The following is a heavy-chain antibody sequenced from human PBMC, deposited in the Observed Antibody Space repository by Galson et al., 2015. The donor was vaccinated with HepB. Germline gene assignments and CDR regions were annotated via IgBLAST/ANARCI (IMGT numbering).Heavy chain of an antibody. D-gene: IGHD6-13*01. CDR3: ANGVAAGTGGYYGMDV. J-gene: IGHJ6*02. V-gene: IGHV3-23*01. CDR2: ISGSGGST. CDR1: GFTFSSYA. Sequence: SLRLSCAASGFTFSSYAMSWVRQAPGKGLEWVSAISGSGGSTYYADSVKGRFTISRDNSKNTLYLQMNSLRAEDTAVYYCANGVAAGTGGYYGMDVWGQGTTVTVSS.